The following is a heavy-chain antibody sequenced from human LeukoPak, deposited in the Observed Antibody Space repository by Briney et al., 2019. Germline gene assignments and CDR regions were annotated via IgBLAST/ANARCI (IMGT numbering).Heavy chain of an antibody. CDR2: MNPNSGNT. CDR1: GYTFTSYD. CDR3: ARGPRRLVRGVRGYNWFDP. J-gene: IGHJ5*02. V-gene: IGHV1-8*01. Sequence: ASVKVSCKASGYTFTSYDINWVRQATGQGLEWMGWMNPNSGNTGYAQKFQGRVTMTRNTSISTAYMELSSLRSEDTAVYYCARGPRRLVRGVRGYNWFDPWGQGTLVTVSS. D-gene: IGHD3-10*01.